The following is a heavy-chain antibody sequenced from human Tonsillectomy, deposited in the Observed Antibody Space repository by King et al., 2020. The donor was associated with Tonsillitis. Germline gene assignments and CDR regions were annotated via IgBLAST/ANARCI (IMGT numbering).Heavy chain of an antibody. CDR1: GGSISSSSYY. D-gene: IGHD2-15*01. J-gene: IGHJ3*02. Sequence: QLQESGPGLVKPSETLSLTCTVSGGSISSSSYYWGWIRQPPGKGLEWIGSIYYSGSTYYNPSLKSRVTISVDTSKNQLSLKLSSVTAADTAVYYCARPTPPPHSEDAFDIWGQGTKVTVSS. CDR3: ARPTPPPHSEDAFDI. V-gene: IGHV4-39*07. CDR2: IYYSGST.